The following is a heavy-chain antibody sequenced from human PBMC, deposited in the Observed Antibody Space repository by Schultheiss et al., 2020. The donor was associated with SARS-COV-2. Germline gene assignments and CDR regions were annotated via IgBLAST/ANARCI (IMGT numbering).Heavy chain of an antibody. J-gene: IGHJ6*03. V-gene: IGHV1-46*01. Sequence: ASVKVSCKASGYTFTSYGISWVRQAPGQGLEWMGIINPTGGSTSHAQKFQGRVTITADKSTSTAYMELSSLRSDDTAVYYCARGIPTTVTTYRSHYYYYYMDVWGKGTTVTVSS. CDR1: GYTFTSYG. CDR2: INPTGGST. D-gene: IGHD4-17*01. CDR3: ARGIPTTVTTYRSHYYYYYMDV.